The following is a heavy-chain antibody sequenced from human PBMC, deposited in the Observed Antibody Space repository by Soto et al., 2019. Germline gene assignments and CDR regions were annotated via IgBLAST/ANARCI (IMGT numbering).Heavy chain of an antibody. CDR1: GFTFSTYW. D-gene: IGHD3-10*01. CDR2: INGDGSST. CDR3: TSTMGVRAFDI. V-gene: IGHV3-74*01. Sequence: EVQLVESGGGLVQPGGSLRLSCAASGFTFSTYWMHWVRQGPGQGLLWVSRINGDGSSTSYADSVKGRFTISRDNAKSTLYLQMNSLRAEDTAVYYCTSTMGVRAFDIWGQGTMVTVSS. J-gene: IGHJ3*02.